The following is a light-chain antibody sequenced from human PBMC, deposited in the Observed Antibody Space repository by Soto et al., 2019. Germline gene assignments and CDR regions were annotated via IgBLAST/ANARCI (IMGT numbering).Light chain of an antibody. CDR1: QSVRSGF. J-gene: IGKJ5*01. CDR3: QNFRLSLS. V-gene: IGKV3-20*01. CDR2: GTS. Sequence: EMVLTQSPGTLSLSPGERATLSCRASQSVRSGFLAWYQQKPGQAPSLLIYGTSTRATGPPDRFSGSGSGTEFTLSISRLEPQDFAVYYCQNFRLSLSFGLGTRLEIK.